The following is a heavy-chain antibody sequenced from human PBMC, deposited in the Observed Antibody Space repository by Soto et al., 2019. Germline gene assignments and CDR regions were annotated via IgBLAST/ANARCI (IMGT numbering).Heavy chain of an antibody. CDR1: GYTLTQLS. CDR2: FDPEDGET. V-gene: IGHV1-24*01. J-gene: IGHJ3*02. Sequence: ASVKVSCKVSGYTLTQLSMHWVRQAPGKGLEWMGGFDPEDGETIYAQKFQGRVTMTEDTSTDTAYMELSSLRSEDTAVYYCAIYYYSGSSCYLSIDAFDIWGQGTMVTVSS. D-gene: IGHD2-15*01. CDR3: AIYYYSGSSCYLSIDAFDI.